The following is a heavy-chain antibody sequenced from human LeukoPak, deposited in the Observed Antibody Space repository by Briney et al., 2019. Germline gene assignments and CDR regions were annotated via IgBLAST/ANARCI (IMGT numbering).Heavy chain of an antibody. CDR2: ISVSGGSR. Sequence: GGSLRLSCAASGFTFSNYAMSWARPAPGKGLEWVSGISVSGGSRYYADSVKGRFTISRDNSKNTLYLQMNSLRAEDTAVYYCAKDGQYSTGWYFDYWGQGTLVTVSS. V-gene: IGHV3-23*01. J-gene: IGHJ4*02. CDR1: GFTFSNYA. CDR3: AKDGQYSTGWYFDY. D-gene: IGHD6-19*01.